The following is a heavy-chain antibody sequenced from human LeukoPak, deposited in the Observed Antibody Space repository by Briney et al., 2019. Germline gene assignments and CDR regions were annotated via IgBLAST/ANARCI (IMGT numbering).Heavy chain of an antibody. CDR2: INHSGST. J-gene: IGHJ4*02. D-gene: IGHD3-22*01. Sequence: SETLSVTFAVYGGSFSGYYWSLFCQPPRNCLHWIGEINHSGSTNYNPSLKSRVTISVDTSKNQFSLKLSSVTAADTAVYYCGGSGYYHPSLDYWGQGTLVTVSS. CDR1: GGSFSGYY. V-gene: IGHV4-34*01. CDR3: GGSGYYHPSLDY.